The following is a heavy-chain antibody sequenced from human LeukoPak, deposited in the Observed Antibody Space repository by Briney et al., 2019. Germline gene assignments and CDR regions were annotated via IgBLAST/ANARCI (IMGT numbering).Heavy chain of an antibody. CDR2: IYYSGST. D-gene: IGHD4-23*01. Sequence: SETLSHTCTVSGGSISSSSYFWGWIRQPPGKGLEWIGSIYYSGSTYYNPSLKSRVTISVDTSKNQFSLKLSSVTAADTAVYYCARDKYGDNSNAFDIWGQGILVTVSP. J-gene: IGHJ3*02. V-gene: IGHV4-39*02. CDR1: GGSISSSSYF. CDR3: ARDKYGDNSNAFDI.